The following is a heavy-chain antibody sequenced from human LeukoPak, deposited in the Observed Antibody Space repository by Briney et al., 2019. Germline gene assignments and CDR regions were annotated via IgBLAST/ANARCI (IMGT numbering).Heavy chain of an antibody. CDR3: TKDPPFTGGVYSAY. Sequence: GGSLRLSCAASGLTFSSRWMHWVRQAPVKGLVWVPRITNDGSSTTYADSVKGRFTISRDNAKNMLYLQVNSLRAEDTAVYYCTKDPPFTGGVYSAYWGQGTLVTVSS. CDR2: ITNDGSST. V-gene: IGHV3-74*01. J-gene: IGHJ4*02. D-gene: IGHD7-27*01. CDR1: GLTFSSRW.